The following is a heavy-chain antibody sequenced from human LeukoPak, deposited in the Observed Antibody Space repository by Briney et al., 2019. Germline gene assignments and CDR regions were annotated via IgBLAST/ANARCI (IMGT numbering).Heavy chain of an antibody. Sequence: SETLSLTCAVSGASISSSNWWSWARQPPGKGLEWIGEIYHAGTTNYNPSLKSRVTISVDNSRNQFSLKLTSVTAADTAVYFCLRIYCSSTSCHYFDYWGQGTLVTASS. V-gene: IGHV4-4*02. J-gene: IGHJ4*02. CDR2: IYHAGTT. CDR3: LRIYCSSTSCHYFDY. D-gene: IGHD2-2*01. CDR1: GASISSSNW.